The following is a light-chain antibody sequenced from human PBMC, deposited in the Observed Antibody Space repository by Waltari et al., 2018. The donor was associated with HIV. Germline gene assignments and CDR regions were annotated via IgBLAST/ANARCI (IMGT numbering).Light chain of an antibody. V-gene: IGKV1-39*01. J-gene: IGKJ3*01. Sequence: DIQMTQSPSSLSASVGDRVTITCRAIRSIRSNLNWYQQTPGKAPKLLIYTTSNVQSGVPSRFSGSGSGTDFALTISGLQREDFATYYCQQSYSTPFTFGPGTKVDIK. CDR1: RSIRSN. CDR2: TTS. CDR3: QQSYSTPFT.